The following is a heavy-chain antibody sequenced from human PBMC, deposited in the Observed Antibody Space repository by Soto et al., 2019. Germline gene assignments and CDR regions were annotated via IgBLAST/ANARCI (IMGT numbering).Heavy chain of an antibody. V-gene: IGHV4-4*02. CDR3: ARDKITGLFDY. J-gene: IGHJ4*02. CDR2: IYHSGST. CDR1: GGSISSSDW. Sequence: SETLSLTCAVSGGSISSSDWWRWVRQPPGKGLEWIGEIYHSGSTNYNPSLKRRVTISVDKSKNQFSLKLSSVTAADTAVYYCARDKITGLFDYWGQGTLVTVSS. D-gene: IGHD2-8*02.